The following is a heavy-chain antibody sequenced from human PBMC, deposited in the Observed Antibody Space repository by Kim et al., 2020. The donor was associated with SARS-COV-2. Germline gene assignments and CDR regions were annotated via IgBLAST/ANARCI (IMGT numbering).Heavy chain of an antibody. V-gene: IGHV1-46*01. CDR3: ARSSAVGYSGYGGAFDI. Sequence: FQGRVTMTRDTSTSTVYMELSSLRSEDTAVYYCARSSAVGYSGYGGAFDIWGQGTMVTVSS. D-gene: IGHD5-12*01. J-gene: IGHJ3*02.